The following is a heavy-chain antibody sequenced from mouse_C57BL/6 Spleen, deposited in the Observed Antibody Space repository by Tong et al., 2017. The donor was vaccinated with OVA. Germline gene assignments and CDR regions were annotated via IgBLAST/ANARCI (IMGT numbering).Heavy chain of an antibody. CDR1: GYTFTGYW. D-gene: IGHD1-1*01. CDR3: ARRDYGSSRAWFAY. V-gene: IGHV1-9*01. J-gene: IGHJ3*01. CDR2: ILPGSGST. Sequence: VQLQESGPELMKPGASVKLSCKATGYTFTGYWIEWVKQRPGHGLEWIGEILPGSGSTNYNEKFKGKATLTVDKSSSTAYMELRSLTSEDTAVYYCARRDYGSSRAWFAYWGQGTLVTVSA.